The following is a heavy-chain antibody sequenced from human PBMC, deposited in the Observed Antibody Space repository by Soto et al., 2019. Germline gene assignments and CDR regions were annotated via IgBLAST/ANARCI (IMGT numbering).Heavy chain of an antibody. CDR3: ARTEIAARPLSHYYYGMDV. J-gene: IGHJ6*02. D-gene: IGHD6-6*01. CDR1: GFSLSTSGMC. V-gene: IGHV2-70*01. CDR2: IDWDDDK. Sequence: SGPTLVNPTQTLTLTCTFSGFSLSTSGMCVSWIRQPPGKALEWLALIDWDDDKYYSTSLKTRLTISKDTSKNQVVLTMTNMDPVDTAAYYCARTEIAARPLSHYYYGMDVWGQGTTVTVSS.